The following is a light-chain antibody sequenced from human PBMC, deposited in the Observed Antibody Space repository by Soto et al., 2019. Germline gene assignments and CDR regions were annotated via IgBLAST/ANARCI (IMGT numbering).Light chain of an antibody. CDR1: QSVSSN. CDR2: GAS. CDR3: QQYNNWPYT. V-gene: IGKV3-15*01. Sequence: EIVMTQSPATLSLSPGERATLSCRASQSVSSNLAWYQQKPGQAPRLLIYGASTRATGIPVRFSGSGSGTQFTRTVSGLQSEDFAVYYCQQYNNWPYTFGQGTKLEIK. J-gene: IGKJ2*01.